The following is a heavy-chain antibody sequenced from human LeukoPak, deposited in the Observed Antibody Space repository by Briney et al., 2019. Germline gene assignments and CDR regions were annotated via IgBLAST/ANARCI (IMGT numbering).Heavy chain of an antibody. CDR3: ARGLEYSSGWSYYYYYGMDV. CDR2: MNPNSGNT. CDR1: GYTFTSYD. Sequence: ASVKVSCKASGYTFTSYDINWVRQATGQGLEWMGWMNPNSGNTGYAQKFQGRVTMTRNTSISTAYMELSSLRSEDTAVYYCARGLEYSSGWSYYYYYGMDVWGQGTTVTVSS. V-gene: IGHV1-8*01. D-gene: IGHD6-19*01. J-gene: IGHJ6*02.